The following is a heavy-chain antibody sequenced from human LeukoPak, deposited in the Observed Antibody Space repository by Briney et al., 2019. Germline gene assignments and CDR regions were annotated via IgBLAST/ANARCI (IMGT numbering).Heavy chain of an antibody. D-gene: IGHD5-12*01. CDR1: GGSFSGYY. Sequence: SETLSLTCAVYGGSFSGYYWSWIRQPPGKGLEWIGSIYYSGSTYYNPSLKSRVTISVDTSKNQFSLKLSSVTAADTAVYYCARARGYSGYDVFDYWGQGTLVTVSS. J-gene: IGHJ4*02. CDR2: IYYSGST. V-gene: IGHV4-34*01. CDR3: ARARGYSGYDVFDY.